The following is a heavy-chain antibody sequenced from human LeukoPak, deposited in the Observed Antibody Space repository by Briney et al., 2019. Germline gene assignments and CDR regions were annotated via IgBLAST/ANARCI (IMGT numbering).Heavy chain of an antibody. Sequence: ASAKVSCKASGYTAIGYYMHWVRQAPGQGLEWMGMINPTSGSTDYAQTFQGRVTMTRDTPTSVFYMEMNGLTSDDTAVYYCARDGGGWLDPWGQGTLVTVSS. CDR3: ARDGGGWLDP. J-gene: IGHJ5*02. CDR1: GYTAIGYY. CDR2: INPTSGST. V-gene: IGHV1-46*01. D-gene: IGHD3-16*01.